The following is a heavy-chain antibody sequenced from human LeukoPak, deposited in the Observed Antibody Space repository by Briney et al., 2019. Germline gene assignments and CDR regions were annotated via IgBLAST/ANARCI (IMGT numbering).Heavy chain of an antibody. CDR2: ITPMFGTA. J-gene: IGHJ4*02. D-gene: IGHD4-23*01. V-gene: IGHV1-69*01. CDR1: GGTFISYD. CDR3: ARGWLAEATVVTPYNY. Sequence: GASVKVSCKASGGTFISYDISWVRQAPGRGLEWMGGITPMFGTANHAQKFQGRVTITAVESMSTVYMELSSLRFEDTAVYYCARGWLAEATVVTPYNYWGQGTLVTVSS.